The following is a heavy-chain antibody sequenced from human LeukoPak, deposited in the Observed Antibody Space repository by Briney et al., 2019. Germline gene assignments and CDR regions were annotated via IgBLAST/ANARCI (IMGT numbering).Heavy chain of an antibody. CDR1: GGTFSSYA. D-gene: IGHD3-16*01. CDR2: IIPIFGTA. V-gene: IGHV1-69*13. CDR3: ARGEAPNDPLDY. J-gene: IGHJ4*02. Sequence: SVKVSCKASGGTFSSYAISWVRQAPGQGLEWMGGIIPIFGTANYAQKFQGRVTITADESTSTAYMELSSLRSEDTAVYYCARGEAPNDPLDYWGQGTLVTVSS.